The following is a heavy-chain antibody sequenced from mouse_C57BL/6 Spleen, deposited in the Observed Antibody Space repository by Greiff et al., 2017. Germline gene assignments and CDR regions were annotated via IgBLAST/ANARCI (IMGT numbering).Heavy chain of an antibody. V-gene: IGHV1-9*01. J-gene: IGHJ4*01. CDR2: IVPGSGST. CDR3: ARPGGYAMDY. CDR1: GYTFTGYW. Sequence: VQLQQSGAELMKPGASVKLSCKATGYTFTGYWIEWVKQRPGHGLEWIGEIVPGSGSTNYNEKVTGKATFTADTSSNTAYMQLSSLTTEDSAIYYCARPGGYAMDYWGQGTSVTVSS.